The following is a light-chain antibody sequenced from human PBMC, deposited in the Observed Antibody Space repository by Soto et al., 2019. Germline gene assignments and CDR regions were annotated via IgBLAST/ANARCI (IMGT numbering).Light chain of an antibody. J-gene: IGKJ1*01. Sequence: IALTQSPGTLSLSPGERATLSCRASQTVRNNYLAWYQQKPGQAPRLLIYDASSRATGIPNRFSGGGSGTDFTLTISRLEPEDFAVYYCQQFNSYPWTFGEGTKVDIK. CDR1: QTVRNNY. CDR3: QQFNSYPWT. CDR2: DAS. V-gene: IGKV3-20*01.